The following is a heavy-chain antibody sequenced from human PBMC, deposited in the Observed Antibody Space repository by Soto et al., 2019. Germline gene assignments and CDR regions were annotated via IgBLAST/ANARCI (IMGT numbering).Heavy chain of an antibody. J-gene: IGHJ4*02. D-gene: IGHD1-1*01. V-gene: IGHV3-30*18. CDR2: ISYDGNNK. CDR3: AKSVYNWNDGFFDY. Sequence: QVQLVESGGGVVQPGRSLRLSCAASGFTFSTYGMHWVRQAPGKGLEWVAVISYDGNNKYYADSVKGRFTISRDSSENTLHLQRNSLRTEDTAVYYCAKSVYNWNDGFFDYWGQETLGTVST. CDR1: GFTFSTYG.